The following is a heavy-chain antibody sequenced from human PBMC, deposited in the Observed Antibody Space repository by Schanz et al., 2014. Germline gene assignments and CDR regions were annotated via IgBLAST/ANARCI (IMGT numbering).Heavy chain of an antibody. CDR3: ARKVVATIGGYYDN. CDR2: IKEDGSVK. V-gene: IGHV3-7*05. Sequence: EVQLAESGGGLVQPGGSLRLSCAASTFTFSSDWMSWVRQAPGKGLEWVANIKEDGSVKDYVDSVKGRFTISRDNAKNSLYLQMNSLRAEDTAVYYCARKVVATIGGYYDNWGQGTLVIVSS. D-gene: IGHD5-12*01. CDR1: TFTFSSDW. J-gene: IGHJ4*02.